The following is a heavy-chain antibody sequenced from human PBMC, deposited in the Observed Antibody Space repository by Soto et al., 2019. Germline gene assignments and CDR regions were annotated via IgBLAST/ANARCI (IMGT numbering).Heavy chain of an antibody. D-gene: IGHD3-9*01. J-gene: IGHJ4*02. CDR1: GGSISSSSYY. CDR3: ASRGKYFDWTLDY. V-gene: IGHV4-39*01. Sequence: QLQLQESGPGLVKPSEILSLTCTVSGGSISSSSYYWGWIRQPPGKGLEWIGSIYYSGSTYYNPSLKSRVTISVDTSKNQFSLKLSSVTAADTAVYYCASRGKYFDWTLDYWGQGTLVTVSS. CDR2: IYYSGST.